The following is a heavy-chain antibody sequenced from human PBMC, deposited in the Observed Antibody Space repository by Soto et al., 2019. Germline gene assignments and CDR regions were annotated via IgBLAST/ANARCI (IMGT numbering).Heavy chain of an antibody. V-gene: IGHV1-24*01. D-gene: IGHD6-19*01. J-gene: IGHJ4*02. CDR2: FDPEDGKT. CDR3: ARSRGSGWSHYFDY. CDR1: GYTLTELS. Sequence: ASVKVSCKVSGYTLTELSMHWVRQAPGKGLEWMGGFDPEDGKTTSAQKFQGRVTVTTDTSTSTAYMELRSLRSDDTAVYYCARSRGSGWSHYFDYWGQGTLVTVSS.